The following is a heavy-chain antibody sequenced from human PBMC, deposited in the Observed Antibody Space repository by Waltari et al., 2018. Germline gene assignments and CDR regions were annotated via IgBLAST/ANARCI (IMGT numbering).Heavy chain of an antibody. D-gene: IGHD4-17*01. CDR1: AGSISSYF. V-gene: IGHV4-59*01. CDR2: IHYSGNT. CDR3: AAHLRQVTTEFAY. J-gene: IGHJ4*02. Sequence: QVQLQESGPKLVKPSETLSLTCTVSAGSISSYFWSWIRQPPGKGLEWIGYIHYSGNTNSDTSMKRRVTISMDTSKNQFSLKLSSATAADTAVYYCAAHLRQVTTEFAYWGQGTLVTVSS.